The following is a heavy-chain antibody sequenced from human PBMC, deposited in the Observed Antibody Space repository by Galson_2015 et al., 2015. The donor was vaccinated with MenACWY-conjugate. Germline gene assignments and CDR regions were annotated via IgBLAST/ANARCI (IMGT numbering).Heavy chain of an antibody. V-gene: IGHV6-1*01. J-gene: IGHJ5*02. Sequence: SKSAAWNWIRQSPSRGLEWLGRTYYRSKWYTDYAVSVKSRITINPGTSKNQFSLQLNSVTPEDTAVYYCARVRGGSHNWVDPWGQGTLVTVSS. CDR1: SKSAA. CDR3: ARVRGGSHNWVDP. D-gene: IGHD2-15*01. CDR2: TYYRSKWYT.